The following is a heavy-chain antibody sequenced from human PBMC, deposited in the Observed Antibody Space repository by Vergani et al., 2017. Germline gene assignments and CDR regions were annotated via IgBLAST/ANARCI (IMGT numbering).Heavy chain of an antibody. V-gene: IGHV3-66*02. Sequence: EVQLVESGGGLVQPGGSLRLSCAASGFTVSRNYMSWVRQAPGKGLEWVSVIYSGGSTCYADSVKDRFTISRDNAKNALYLQTNRLRTEDTAVYYCARSLRTSYYSGMDVWGQGSTLTVSS. CDR1: GFTVSRNY. J-gene: IGHJ6*02. CDR3: ARSLRTSYYSGMDV. D-gene: IGHD4-17*01. CDR2: IYSGGST.